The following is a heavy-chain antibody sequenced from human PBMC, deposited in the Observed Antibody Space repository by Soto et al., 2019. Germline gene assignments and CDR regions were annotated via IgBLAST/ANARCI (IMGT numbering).Heavy chain of an antibody. CDR2: ISAYNGNT. CDR3: ARELVTAIPTDDAFDI. CDR1: GYTFTSYG. Sequence: QVQLVQSGAEVKKPGASVKVSCKASGYTFTSYGISWVRQAPGQGLEWMGWISAYNGNTNYAQKLQGRVTMTTDTSTSTAYMELRRLRSDDTAVYYCARELVTAIPTDDAFDIWGQGTMVTVSS. D-gene: IGHD3-9*01. V-gene: IGHV1-18*01. J-gene: IGHJ3*02.